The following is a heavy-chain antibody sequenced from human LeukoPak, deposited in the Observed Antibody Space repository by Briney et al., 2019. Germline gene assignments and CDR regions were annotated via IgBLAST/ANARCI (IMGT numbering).Heavy chain of an antibody. D-gene: IGHD4-11*01. CDR3: AHRDLLTVTTGFDY. J-gene: IGHJ4*02. CDR2: IYWDDVN. V-gene: IGHV2-5*02. Sequence: ESGPTLVNPTQTLTLTCTFSGFSLSTNGVGVGWIRQPSGKALEWLALIYWDDVNRYSPSLKSRLTITKDTSKNQVVLTMTNMDPVDTATYYCAHRDLLTVTTGFDYWSQGTLVTVSS. CDR1: GFSLSTNGVG.